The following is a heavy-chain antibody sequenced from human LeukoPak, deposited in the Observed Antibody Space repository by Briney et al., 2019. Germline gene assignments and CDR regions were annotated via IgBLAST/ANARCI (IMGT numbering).Heavy chain of an antibody. CDR2: INSDGSST. CDR3: ARKKGGTDAFDI. Sequence: GGSLRLSCAASGFTFSSYWMHWVRRAPGKGLVWVSRINSDGSSTRYADSVKGRFTISRDNAKNTLYLQMNSLRAEDTAVYYCARKKGGTDAFDIWGQGTMVTVSS. J-gene: IGHJ3*02. D-gene: IGHD3-16*01. V-gene: IGHV3-74*01. CDR1: GFTFSSYW.